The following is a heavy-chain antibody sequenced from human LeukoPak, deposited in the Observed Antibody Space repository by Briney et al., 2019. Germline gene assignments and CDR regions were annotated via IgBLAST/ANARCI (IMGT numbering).Heavy chain of an antibody. V-gene: IGHV3-15*01. CDR1: GFTFTNAW. D-gene: IGHD2-21*01. CDR2: VKTKTDGGTK. J-gene: IGHJ3*02. Sequence: GGSLRLSCVDSGFTFTNAWMSWVRQAPGKGLEWVGRVKTKTDGGTKDYAAPVKGRFTISRDDSKNTLYLQMKSLKTEDTAVYYCARDCGILRTDCSDALDIWGQGTMVTVSS. CDR3: ARDCGILRTDCSDALDI.